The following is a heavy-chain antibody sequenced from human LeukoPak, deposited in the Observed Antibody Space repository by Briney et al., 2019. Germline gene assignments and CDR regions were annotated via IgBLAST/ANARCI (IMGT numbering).Heavy chain of an antibody. CDR3: ARVPYSSGSPFDY. D-gene: IGHD6-19*01. CDR2: ISSSGSTI. Sequence: LGGSLRLSCAASGFTFSDYYMSWIRQAPGKGLEWVSYISSSGSTIYYADSVKGRFTISRDNAKNSLYLQMNSLRAEDTAVYYCARVPYSSGSPFDYWGQGTLVTVSS. CDR1: GFTFSDYY. V-gene: IGHV3-11*01. J-gene: IGHJ4*02.